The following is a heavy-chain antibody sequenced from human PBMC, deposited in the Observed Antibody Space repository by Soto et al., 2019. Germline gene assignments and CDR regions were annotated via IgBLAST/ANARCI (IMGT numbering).Heavy chain of an antibody. J-gene: IGHJ5*02. Sequence: GASVKVSCKASGYTFTTYGISWVRQAPGQGLEWMGWISAYNGNTKYAQTLQGRVTMTTDTSTTTACMELRSLRSDDTAVYYCARDLYYGSGGYRWFDPWGQGTLVTVSS. CDR2: ISAYNGNT. CDR3: ARDLYYGSGGYRWFDP. D-gene: IGHD3-10*01. V-gene: IGHV1-18*04. CDR1: GYTFTTYG.